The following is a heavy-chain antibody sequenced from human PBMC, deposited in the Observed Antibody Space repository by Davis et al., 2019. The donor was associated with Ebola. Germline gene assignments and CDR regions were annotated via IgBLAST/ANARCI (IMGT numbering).Heavy chain of an antibody. V-gene: IGHV3-9*01. CDR3: ARGGNSVFIFDY. J-gene: IGHJ4*02. CDR2: ISWNSGSI. D-gene: IGHD4-23*01. CDR1: GFTFDDYA. Sequence: SLKISCAASGFTFDDYAMHWVRQAPGKGLEWVSGISWNSGSIGYADSVKGRFTISRDNSKNTLYLQMNSLRAEDTAVYYCARGGNSVFIFDYWGQGTLVTVSS.